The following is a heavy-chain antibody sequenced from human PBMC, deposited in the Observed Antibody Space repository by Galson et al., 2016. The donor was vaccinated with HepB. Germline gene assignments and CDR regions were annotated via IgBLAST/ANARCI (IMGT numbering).Heavy chain of an antibody. Sequence: SETLSLTCSVSGVSVSSGSYYWSWIRQPPGKGLEWIGYIYFTGGTDYNPSLKSRVAISLDTSKNQFSLKLNSVTAADTAVYFCARDFVAVPAAIWDRYYYYGLDVWGQGTTVTVSS. J-gene: IGHJ6*02. CDR3: ARDFVAVPAAIWDRYYYYGLDV. CDR1: GVSVSSGSYY. D-gene: IGHD2-2*01. CDR2: IYFTGGT. V-gene: IGHV4-61*01.